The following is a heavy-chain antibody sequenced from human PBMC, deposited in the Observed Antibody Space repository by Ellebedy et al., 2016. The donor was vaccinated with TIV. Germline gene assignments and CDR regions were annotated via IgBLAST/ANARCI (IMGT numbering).Heavy chain of an antibody. V-gene: IGHV3-21*01. Sequence: GESLKIPCVASGFTFSNYNMNWVRQPPGKGLEWVSSIRSTGSDQYYAESARGRFTISRDNAQNSLFLQMNSLRAEDTAVYYCARGWSTPDSWGQGTLVIVSS. CDR1: GFTFSNYN. CDR2: IRSTGSDQ. J-gene: IGHJ4*02. CDR3: ARGWSTPDS. D-gene: IGHD2-15*01.